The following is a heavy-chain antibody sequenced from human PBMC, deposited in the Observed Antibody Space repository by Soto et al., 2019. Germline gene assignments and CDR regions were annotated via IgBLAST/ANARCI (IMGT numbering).Heavy chain of an antibody. Sequence: PGGSLRLSCAASGLPFTTYALYWVRQAPGKGLEWVSAISGSGGSTYYADSVRGRFTISRDNSKNTLYLQMNSLRSEDTAVYYCATDWFQYCSGGSCYRNYAFDIWGQGTMVTVSS. CDR1: GLPFTTYA. CDR3: ATDWFQYCSGGSCYRNYAFDI. J-gene: IGHJ3*02. D-gene: IGHD2-15*01. V-gene: IGHV3-23*01. CDR2: ISGSGGST.